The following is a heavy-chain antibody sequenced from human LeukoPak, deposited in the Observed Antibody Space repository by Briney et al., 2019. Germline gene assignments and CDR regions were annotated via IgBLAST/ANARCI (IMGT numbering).Heavy chain of an antibody. CDR1: GYTFTGYY. D-gene: IGHD6-19*01. V-gene: IGHV1-2*02. Sequence: ASVKVSCKASGYTFTGYYMHWVRQAPGQGLEWMGWINPNSGGTNYAQKFQGRVTMTRDTSISTAYMELSRLRSDDTAVYYCAAVAGLGNAFDIWGQGTMVTVSS. CDR2: INPNSGGT. J-gene: IGHJ3*02. CDR3: AAVAGLGNAFDI.